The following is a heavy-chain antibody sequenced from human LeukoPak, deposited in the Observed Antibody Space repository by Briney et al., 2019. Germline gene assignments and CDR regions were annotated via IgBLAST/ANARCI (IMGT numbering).Heavy chain of an antibody. CDR3: AVQRTLWQQVLDP. D-gene: IGHD6-13*01. Sequence: GGSLRLSCAAFGFTFSSYGMSWVRQAPGKGLEWVSYISSSRSTIYYADSVKVRFTISRDNAKNSLYLQMNSLRAEDTAVYYCAVQRTLWQQVLDPWGQGTLVTVSS. J-gene: IGHJ5*02. CDR1: GFTFSSYG. V-gene: IGHV3-48*01. CDR2: ISSSRSTI.